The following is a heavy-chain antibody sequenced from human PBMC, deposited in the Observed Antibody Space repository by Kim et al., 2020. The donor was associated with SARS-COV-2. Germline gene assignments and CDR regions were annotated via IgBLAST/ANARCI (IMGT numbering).Heavy chain of an antibody. D-gene: IGHD3-22*01. Sequence: YADSVKGRFTVSRENAKNTLYLQMDNLRAEDTALYYCAKDHESSGWPTFDYWGQGILVTVSS. V-gene: IGHV3-23*03. J-gene: IGHJ4*02. CDR3: AKDHESSGWPTFDY.